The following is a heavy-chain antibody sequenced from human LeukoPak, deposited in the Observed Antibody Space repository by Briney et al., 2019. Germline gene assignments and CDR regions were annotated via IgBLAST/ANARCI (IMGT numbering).Heavy chain of an antibody. D-gene: IGHD3-16*02. CDR1: GGSISSYY. CDR2: IYTSGST. V-gene: IGHV4-4*07. CDR3: ARDPAYDYVWGSYRPSDAFDI. Sequence: PSETLSLXCTVSGGSISSYYWSWIRQPAGKGLEWIGRIYTSGSTNYSPSLKSRVTMSVDTSKNQFSLKLSSVTAADTAVYYCARDPAYDYVWGSYRPSDAFDIWGQGSMVTVSS. J-gene: IGHJ3*02.